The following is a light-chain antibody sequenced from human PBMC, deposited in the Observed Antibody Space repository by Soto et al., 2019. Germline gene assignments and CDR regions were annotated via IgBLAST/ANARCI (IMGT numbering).Light chain of an antibody. CDR2: KAS. CDR3: QQYNNWPPWT. V-gene: IGKV1D-13*01. Sequence: HSPSSLYASVGDRVTITCRASQVIRNDLGWYQQKPGKAPKLLIYKASSLESGVPSRFSGSGSGTEFTLTISSLQSEDFAVYYCQQYNNWPPWTFGQGTKVDIK. CDR1: QVIRND. J-gene: IGKJ1*01.